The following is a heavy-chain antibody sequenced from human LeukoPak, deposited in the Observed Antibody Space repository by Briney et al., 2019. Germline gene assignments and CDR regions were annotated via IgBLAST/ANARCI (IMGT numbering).Heavy chain of an antibody. D-gene: IGHD2-21*01. CDR2: IKSKSEGCTI. Sequence: KPGGSLRFSGAAPGFPSITALLTWVGQAPGKGRKGVARIKSKSEGCTIDYGAPVKGRFTISRDDSENRLYLQINSLRSEDTAVYYCAAGRVRDYWGQGTLLTVSS. V-gene: IGHV3-15*01. CDR1: GFPSITAL. J-gene: IGHJ4*02. CDR3: AAGRVRDY.